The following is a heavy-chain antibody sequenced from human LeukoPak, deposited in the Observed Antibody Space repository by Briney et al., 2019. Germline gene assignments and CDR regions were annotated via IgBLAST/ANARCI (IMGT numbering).Heavy chain of an antibody. V-gene: IGHV1-8*01. Sequence: ASVKVSCKASGYTFTSYDINWVRQATAQGLEWMGWMNPNSGNTGYAQKFQGRVTMTRNTSISTAYMELSSLRSEDTAVYYCARTRYYGDAFDIWGQGTMVTVSS. CDR3: ARTRYYGDAFDI. D-gene: IGHD2/OR15-2a*01. CDR1: GYTFTSYD. J-gene: IGHJ3*02. CDR2: MNPNSGNT.